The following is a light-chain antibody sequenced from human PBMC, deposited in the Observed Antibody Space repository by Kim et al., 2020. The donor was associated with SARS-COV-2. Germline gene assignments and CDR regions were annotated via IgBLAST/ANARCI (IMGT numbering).Light chain of an antibody. CDR3: QAWDSNTVV. J-gene: IGLJ3*02. CDR1: KFGDKN. Sequence: SLAPGETASDTCSRDKFGDKNCCWYQQRPGQSPVLVNYEDYKRPSGVPERCSGSSSGNTATLTSSGAQAMDEGDCYCQAWDSNTVVFGRGTQLTVL. V-gene: IGLV3-1*01. CDR2: EDY.